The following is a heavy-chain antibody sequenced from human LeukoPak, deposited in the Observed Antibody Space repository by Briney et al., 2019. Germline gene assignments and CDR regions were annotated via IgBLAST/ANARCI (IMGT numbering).Heavy chain of an antibody. D-gene: IGHD3-3*01. CDR3: AKSYYYDFWSGYRNWFDP. J-gene: IGHJ5*02. V-gene: IGHV3-43*02. CDR1: GFTFDDHA. CDR2: ISGDGGST. Sequence: PGGSLRLSCAASGFTFDDHAMHWVRQAPGKGLEWVSLISGDGGSTYYADSVKGRFTISRDNSKNSLYLQMNSLRTEDTALYYCAKSYYYDFWSGYRNWFDPWGQGTLVTVSS.